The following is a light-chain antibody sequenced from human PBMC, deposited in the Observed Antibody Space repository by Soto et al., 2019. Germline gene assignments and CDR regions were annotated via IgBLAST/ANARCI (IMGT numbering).Light chain of an antibody. CDR2: DAS. Sequence: EIVLTQSPDTLSLSPGERVTLSCRASQSVSTYLAWFQQKPGQAPRLLIYDASNRATGIPARFSGSGSATDFTLTISSLEPEDFAVYYCQQRSSWPRTFGQGTKVEFK. J-gene: IGKJ1*01. CDR3: QQRSSWPRT. CDR1: QSVSTY. V-gene: IGKV3-11*01.